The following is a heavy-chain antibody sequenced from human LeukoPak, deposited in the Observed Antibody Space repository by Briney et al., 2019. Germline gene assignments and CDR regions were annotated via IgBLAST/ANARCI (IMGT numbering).Heavy chain of an antibody. CDR3: AKAGQLLSPFSFFSSYMYV. J-gene: IGHJ6*03. D-gene: IGHD2-2*01. CDR2: IRYDGSNK. Sequence: GGSLRLSCAASGFTFSSYGMHWVRQAPGKGLEWVAFIRYDGSNKYYADSVKGRFTISRDNSKNKVYLQMNSLRAEDTAVYYCAKAGQLLSPFSFFSSYMYVWGKVTTVTISS. CDR1: GFTFSSYG. V-gene: IGHV3-30*02.